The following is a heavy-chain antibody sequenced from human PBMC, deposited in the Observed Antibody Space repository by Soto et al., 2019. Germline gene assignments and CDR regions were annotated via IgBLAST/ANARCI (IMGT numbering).Heavy chain of an antibody. Sequence: EVQLVESGGGLVQPGGSLRLSCAASGFTFSSYWMSWVHQAPGKGLEWVANIKQDGSEKYYVDSVKGRFTISRDNAKNSLYLQMNSLRAEDTAVYYCARHLQRFTAIFDYWGQGTLVTVSS. J-gene: IGHJ4*02. V-gene: IGHV3-7*01. CDR2: IKQDGSEK. CDR3: ARHLQRFTAIFDY. D-gene: IGHD5-18*01. CDR1: GFTFSSYW.